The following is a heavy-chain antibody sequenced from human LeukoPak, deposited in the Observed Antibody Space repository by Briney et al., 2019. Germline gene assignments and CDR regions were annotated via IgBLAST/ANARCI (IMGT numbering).Heavy chain of an antibody. D-gene: IGHD3-22*01. J-gene: IGHJ3*02. CDR1: GFTLRNYW. V-gene: IGHV3-7*01. CDR2: IKPDGGEK. CDR3: ARVAPRHYYDSSGSNDAFDI. Sequence: PGGSLRLSCAASGFTLRNYWMSWVRQAPGKGLEWVANIKPDGGEKYYVDSVKGRFTISIENAENSLYLQMNSLRAEDTAMYYCARVAPRHYYDSSGSNDAFDIWGQGTMVTVSS.